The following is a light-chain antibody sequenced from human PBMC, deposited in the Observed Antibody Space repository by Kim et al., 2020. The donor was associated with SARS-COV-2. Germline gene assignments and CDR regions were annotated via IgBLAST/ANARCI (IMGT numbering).Light chain of an antibody. V-gene: IGKV3-20*01. CDR2: SAS. Sequence: PGEGANHSCRASQIVGSNCVAWYQKKHGQAPRLIIHSASRRATGIPERCSGSGSGTDFTLTISRLEPEDFAVYYCQEYDDSPPWTFGQGTKVDIK. CDR3: QEYDDSPPWT. J-gene: IGKJ1*01. CDR1: QIVGSNC.